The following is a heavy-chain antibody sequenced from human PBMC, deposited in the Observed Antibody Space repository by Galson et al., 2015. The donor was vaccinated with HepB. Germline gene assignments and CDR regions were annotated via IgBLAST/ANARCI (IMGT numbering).Heavy chain of an antibody. V-gene: IGHV1-8*01. D-gene: IGHD6-19*01. Sequence: VTVSCKASGYTFTSYDINWVRQATGQGLEWMGKFQGRVTMTRHTSISTAYMELSSLRSEDTAVYYCARGNSGWASFDYWGQGTLVTVSS. CDR3: ARGNSGWASFDY. J-gene: IGHJ4*02. CDR1: GYTFTSYD.